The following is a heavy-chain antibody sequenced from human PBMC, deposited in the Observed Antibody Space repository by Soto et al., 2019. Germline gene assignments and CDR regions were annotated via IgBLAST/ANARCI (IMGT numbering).Heavy chain of an antibody. J-gene: IGHJ6*02. Sequence: QVQLVESGGGVVQPGRSLRLSCAASGFTLSSYGMHWVRQAPGKGLEWVAVIWYDGSKKYYADSVKGRFTISRDNSKNTLYLQMNSLRAEDTAVYYCARAHRVDYYYGMDVWGQGTTVTVSS. V-gene: IGHV3-33*01. CDR2: IWYDGSKK. CDR1: GFTLSSYG. CDR3: ARAHRVDYYYGMDV.